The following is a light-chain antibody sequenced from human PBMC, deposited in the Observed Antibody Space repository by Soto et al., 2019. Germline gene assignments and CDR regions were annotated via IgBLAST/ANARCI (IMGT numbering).Light chain of an antibody. J-gene: IGKJ4*01. CDR3: QQYGSSPLT. CDR2: GAS. V-gene: IGKV3-20*01. Sequence: EIGLTQSPGTLSLSPGERATLSCRASQSVSSSDLAWYQQKPGQAPRLLTYGASSRATGIPDRFSGSGSGTDFTLTISTLEPEDFAVYYCQQYGSSPLTFGGGTKVEIK. CDR1: QSVSSSD.